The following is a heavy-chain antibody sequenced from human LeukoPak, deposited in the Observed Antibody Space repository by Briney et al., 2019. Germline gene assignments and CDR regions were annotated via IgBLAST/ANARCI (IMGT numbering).Heavy chain of an antibody. CDR3: ARARLRGAALSLSAY. D-gene: IGHD1-26*01. J-gene: IGHJ4*02. V-gene: IGHV1-2*02. CDR2: INPNSGGT. CDR1: GYTFTDYY. Sequence: EASVKVSCKASGYTFTDYYIHWVRQAPGQGLEWMGWINPNSGGTNFAQKFQGRVTMTRDTSISTAYMELSRLISDDTALYYCARARLRGAALSLSAYWGQGTLVTVSS.